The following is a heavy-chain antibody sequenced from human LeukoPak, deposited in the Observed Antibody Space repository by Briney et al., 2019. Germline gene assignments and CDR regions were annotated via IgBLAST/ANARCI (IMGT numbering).Heavy chain of an antibody. Sequence: SETLSLTCAVSGYSISSGYYWGWIRQPPGKGLGWIGSIYHSGSAYHNPSLKSRVTISVDTSKNQFSLKLSSVTAADTAVYYCARHVTADFWSGYRDYYYYYMDVWGKGTTVTVSS. J-gene: IGHJ6*03. V-gene: IGHV4-38-2*01. CDR2: IYHSGSA. D-gene: IGHD3-3*01. CDR1: GYSISSGYY. CDR3: ARHVTADFWSGYRDYYYYYMDV.